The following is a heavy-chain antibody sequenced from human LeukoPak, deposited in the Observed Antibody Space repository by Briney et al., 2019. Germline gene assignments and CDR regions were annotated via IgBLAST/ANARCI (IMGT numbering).Heavy chain of an antibody. CDR2: IYYSGST. V-gene: IGHV4-39*01. CDR3: ARLSPRGGGTYYYYYYMDV. CDR1: GGSISSSSYY. J-gene: IGHJ6*03. D-gene: IGHD3-16*01. Sequence: SETLSLTCTVSGGSISSSSYYWGWIRQPPGKGLEWIGSIYYSGSTYYNPSLKSRVTISVDTSKNQFSLKLSSVTAADTAVYYCARLSPRGGGTYYYYYYMDVWGKGTTVTISS.